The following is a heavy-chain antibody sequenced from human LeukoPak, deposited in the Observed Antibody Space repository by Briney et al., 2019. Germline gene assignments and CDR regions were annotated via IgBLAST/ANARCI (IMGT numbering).Heavy chain of an antibody. CDR3: ARQGSRGVNYYYYMDV. J-gene: IGHJ6*03. CDR1: GGSISSGGYS. Sequence: SETLSLTCAVSGGSISSGGYSWSWIRQPPGKGLEWIGYIYYSGSTYYNPSLKSRVTISVDTSKNQFSLKLSSVTAADTAVYYCARQGSRGVNYYYYMDVWGKGTTVTISS. D-gene: IGHD3-10*01. CDR2: IYYSGST. V-gene: IGHV4-30-2*03.